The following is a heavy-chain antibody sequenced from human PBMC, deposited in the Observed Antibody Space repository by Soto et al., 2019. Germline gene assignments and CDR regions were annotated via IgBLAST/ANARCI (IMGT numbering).Heavy chain of an antibody. Sequence: GGSLRLSCAASGFTFRSYAMSWVRQAPGKGLEWVSAISGSGDSTYYADSVKGRFTISRDKSKKTLYLQMNSLRAEDTAVYYCAKDARPYNWNPVFDPWGQGTLVTVSS. J-gene: IGHJ5*02. CDR2: ISGSGDST. V-gene: IGHV3-23*01. CDR1: GFTFRSYA. CDR3: AKDARPYNWNPVFDP. D-gene: IGHD1-20*01.